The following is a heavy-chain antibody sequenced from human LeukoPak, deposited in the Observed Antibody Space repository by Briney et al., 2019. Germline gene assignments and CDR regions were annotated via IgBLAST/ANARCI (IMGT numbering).Heavy chain of an antibody. Sequence: SVKVSCKASGYTFTSYDINWVRQATGQGLEWMGGIIPIFGTANYAQKFQGRVTITADKSTSTAYMELSSLRSEDTAVYYCARGQVDTAMVYHWGQGTLVTVSS. D-gene: IGHD5-18*01. J-gene: IGHJ4*02. CDR2: IIPIFGTA. V-gene: IGHV1-69*06. CDR1: GYTFTSYD. CDR3: ARGQVDTAMVYH.